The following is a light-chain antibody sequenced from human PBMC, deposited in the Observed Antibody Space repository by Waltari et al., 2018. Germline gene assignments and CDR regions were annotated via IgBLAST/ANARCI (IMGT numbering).Light chain of an antibody. J-gene: IGLJ1*01. CDR1: GSNIGINT. Sequence: QSVLTQPPSASGTPGQRVTISCSGSGSNIGINTVNWYQQLPGTAPKLLIYNDNQRPSGVTDRFSGSTTGASGSLAISGLQSADEANYYCAAWDDSLNGLSFGTGTRVTVL. CDR3: AAWDDSLNGLS. CDR2: NDN. V-gene: IGLV1-44*01.